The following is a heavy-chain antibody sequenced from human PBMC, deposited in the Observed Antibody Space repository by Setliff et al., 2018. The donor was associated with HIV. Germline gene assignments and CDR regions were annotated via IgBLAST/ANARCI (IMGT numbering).Heavy chain of an antibody. V-gene: IGHV4-61*02. CDR3: ATRPADSKWYGVFDY. CDR1: GGSMSSGSYF. CDR2: IYTSGST. J-gene: IGHJ4*02. D-gene: IGHD6-13*01. Sequence: SETLSLTCTVSGGSMSSGSYFWSWIRQPAGKGLEWIGRIYTSGSTDYNPSLKSRLTISVDTSKNQFSLKLNSVAAADTAVYYCATRPADSKWYGVFDYWGQGTLVTVSS.